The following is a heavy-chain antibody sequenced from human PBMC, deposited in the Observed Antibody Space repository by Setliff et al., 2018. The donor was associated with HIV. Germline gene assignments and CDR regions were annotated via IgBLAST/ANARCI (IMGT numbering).Heavy chain of an antibody. CDR1: GGSISGSSYY. J-gene: IGHJ4*02. V-gene: IGHV4-39*01. Sequence: SETLSLTCTVSGGSISGSSYYWGWIRQSPEKGLEWIGSIFHAGSTYYNPSLKSRVTLSVDTSENQYSLKLTSLIAADTAVYYCARHAAGPDGPSDYWGQGTLVTVSS. CDR3: ARHAAGPDGPSDY. CDR2: IFHAGST.